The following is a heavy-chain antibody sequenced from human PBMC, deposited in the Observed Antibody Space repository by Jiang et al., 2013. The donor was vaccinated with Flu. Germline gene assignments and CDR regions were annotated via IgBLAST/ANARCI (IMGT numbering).Heavy chain of an antibody. V-gene: IGHV7-4-1*02. CDR3: ARVDGAAAGKEFQH. J-gene: IGHJ1*01. CDR1: GYTFTTYA. CDR2: INTNTGNP. Sequence: QSGSELKKPGASVKVSCQASGYTFTTYAINWVRQAPGQGLEWMGWINTNTGNPAYAQGFTGRFVFSLDTSVSTAYLQISSLKAEDTAVYYCARVDGAAAGKEFQHWGQGTLVTVSS. D-gene: IGHD6-13*01.